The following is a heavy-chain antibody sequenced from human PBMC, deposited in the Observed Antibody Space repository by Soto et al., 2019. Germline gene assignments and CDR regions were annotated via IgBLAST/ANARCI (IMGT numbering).Heavy chain of an antibody. D-gene: IGHD5-18*01. J-gene: IGHJ4*02. CDR2: IYYSGST. V-gene: IGHV4-30-4*01. CDR3: ASNSYGYIFYDH. Sequence: LSLTCTVSGGSISSGDYYWSWIRQPPGKGLEWIGYIYYSGSTYYNPSLKSRVTISVDTSKNQFSLKLSSVTAADTAVYYCASNSYGYIFYDHWGQGTLVTVSS. CDR1: GGSISSGDYY.